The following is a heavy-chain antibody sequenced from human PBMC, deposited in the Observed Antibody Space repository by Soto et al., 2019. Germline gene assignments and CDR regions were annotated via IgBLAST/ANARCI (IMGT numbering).Heavy chain of an antibody. Sequence: QVQLQESGPGLVKPSETLPLTCTVSGGSISNYYWSWVRQPPGKGLEWIGFMYYTGSTNYNSSLKSRVTMSLGTSKNQFSLQLSSVTAADTAVYYCARCGDSFASGYYFDYWGQGTLVTVSS. CDR3: ARCGDSFASGYYFDY. V-gene: IGHV4-59*01. J-gene: IGHJ4*02. D-gene: IGHD5-18*01. CDR2: MYYTGST. CDR1: GGSISNYY.